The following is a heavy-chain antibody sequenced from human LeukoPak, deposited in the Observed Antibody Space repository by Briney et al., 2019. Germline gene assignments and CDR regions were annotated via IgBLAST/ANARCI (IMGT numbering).Heavy chain of an antibody. CDR2: ISSTSTI. D-gene: IGHD3-10*01. CDR3: ARSTGHLDY. CDR1: GFTFSPYS. V-gene: IGHV3-48*04. J-gene: IGHJ4*02. Sequence: GGSLRLSCVASGFTFSPYSMNWVRQAPGKGLEWISYISSTSTIYYADSVEGRFTISRDDAKNSLYLQMNSLRAEDTAVYYCARSTGHLDYWGQGTLVTVSS.